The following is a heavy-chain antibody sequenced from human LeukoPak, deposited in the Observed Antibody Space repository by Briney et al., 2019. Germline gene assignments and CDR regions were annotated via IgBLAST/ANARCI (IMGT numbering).Heavy chain of an antibody. J-gene: IGHJ4*02. CDR3: ASEFCSSTSCYGFNY. V-gene: IGHV3-23*01. D-gene: IGHD2-2*01. CDR1: GFTFSTSA. Sequence: GGSLRLSCAGSGFTFSTSAMSWVRQAPGKGLEWVSGISGSGDTTHYADSVKGRFTISRDTSKNTLHLQMNSLRAEDTALYYCASEFCSSTSCYGFNYWGQGTLVTVSS. CDR2: ISGSGDTT.